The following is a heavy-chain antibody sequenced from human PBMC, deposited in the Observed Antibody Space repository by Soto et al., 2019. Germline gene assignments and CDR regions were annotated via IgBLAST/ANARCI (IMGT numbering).Heavy chain of an antibody. CDR2: IFSNDDN. CDR3: AHRRSPKEEGWYV. CDR1: GFSLSTGGVG. Sequence: QITLKESGPTLVKPTQTLTLTCTFAGFSLSTGGVGVGWIRQPPVKALEWLALIFSNDDNRYSPSLRNRLTISTDPSKNQLVLIMTNLDPVDTATYYCAHRRSPKEEGWYVWGQGTTVNGSS. V-gene: IGHV2-5*01. J-gene: IGHJ6*02.